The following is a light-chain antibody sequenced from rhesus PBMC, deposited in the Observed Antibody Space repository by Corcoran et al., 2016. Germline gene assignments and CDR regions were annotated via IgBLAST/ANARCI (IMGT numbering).Light chain of an antibody. Sequence: DIVMTQTPLSLPVTPGEPASISCRSSQSLLHSNGNTYLDWYLQKPGQSPRLLIYNVTNRESGVPDRFSGRGSGTDFTLKISRVEPEDVGVYYCMQSTKDPWTFGQGTKVEIK. J-gene: IGKJ1*01. CDR3: MQSTKDPWT. CDR1: QSLLHSNGNTY. CDR2: NVT. V-gene: IGKV2S2*01.